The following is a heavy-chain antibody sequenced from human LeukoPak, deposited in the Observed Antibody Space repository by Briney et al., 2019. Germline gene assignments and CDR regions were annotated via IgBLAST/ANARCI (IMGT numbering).Heavy chain of an antibody. Sequence: SQTLSLTCAISGDSVPSKNSAWNWIRQSPSRGLEWLGRTYYRSKWSKDYAVFVRSRITINPDTSKNQFSLQLNSVTPEDTALYYCARDLDGDFSLDSWGQGTLVTVSS. D-gene: IGHD4-17*01. CDR1: GDSVPSKNSA. CDR2: TYYRSKWSK. V-gene: IGHV6-1*01. J-gene: IGHJ4*02. CDR3: ARDLDGDFSLDS.